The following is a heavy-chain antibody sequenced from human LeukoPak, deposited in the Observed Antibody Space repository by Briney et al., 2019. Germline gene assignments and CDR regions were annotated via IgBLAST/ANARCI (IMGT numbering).Heavy chain of an antibody. J-gene: IGHJ4*02. D-gene: IGHD3-3*01. CDR3: ARGAVRFLEWLSTKVFDY. CDR2: MNPNSGNT. V-gene: IGHV1-8*02. Sequence: ASVKVSCKASGYTFTSYGISWVRQATGQGLEWMGWMNPNSGNTGYAQKFQGRVTMTRNTSISTAYMELSSLRSEDTAVYYCARGAVRFLEWLSTKVFDYWGQGTLVTVSS. CDR1: GYTFTSYG.